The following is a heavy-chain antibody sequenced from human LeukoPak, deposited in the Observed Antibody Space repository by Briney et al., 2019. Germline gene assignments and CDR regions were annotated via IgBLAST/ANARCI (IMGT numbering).Heavy chain of an antibody. D-gene: IGHD2-15*01. CDR1: GFSFSNAW. J-gene: IGHJ5*02. CDR3: TRGTGGSA. V-gene: IGHV3-48*04. CDR2: ISGGDTTI. Sequence: GGSLRLSCAASGASGFSFSNAWMNWVRQAPGKGLEWVSYISGGDTTIYYADSVRGRFTISRDNAKNSLYLQMNSLRAEDTALYYCTRGTGGSAWGQGTLVTVSS.